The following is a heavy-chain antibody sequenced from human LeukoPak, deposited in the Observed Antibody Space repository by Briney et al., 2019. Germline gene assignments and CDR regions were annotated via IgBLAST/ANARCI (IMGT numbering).Heavy chain of an antibody. D-gene: IGHD3-22*01. CDR2: TSSNSRNI. V-gene: IGHV3-21*01. Sequence: SGGSLRLSCAASGFTFISYNMNWVRQAPGKGLEWVSSTSSNSRNIYYVDSVKGRFTISRDNAKNSLYLQMNSLRAEDTAVYYCARDGLSSGDYWGQGTLVTVSS. CDR1: GFTFISYN. J-gene: IGHJ4*02. CDR3: ARDGLSSGDY.